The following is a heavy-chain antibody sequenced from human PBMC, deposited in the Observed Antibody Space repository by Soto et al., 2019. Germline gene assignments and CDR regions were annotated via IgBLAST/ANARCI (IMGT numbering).Heavy chain of an antibody. V-gene: IGHV3-74*01. CDR1: GFSFSIYW. CDR3: AREKKLERIQLATYYNYYCMSD. J-gene: IGHJ6*02. CDR2: INSAGGST. Sequence: EGSLRISCAASGFSFSIYWMHWVRQPPGKRLVWVSRINSAGGSTRYADCVQGRFTFSRDNAKHALSLQMNILRAEETAVYYCAREKKLERIQLATYYNYYCMSDWGDGTTVT. D-gene: IGHD1-1*01.